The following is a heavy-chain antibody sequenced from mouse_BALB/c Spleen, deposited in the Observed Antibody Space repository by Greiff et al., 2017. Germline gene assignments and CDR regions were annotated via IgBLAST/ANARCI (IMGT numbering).Heavy chain of an antibody. CDR2: ISSGSSTI. V-gene: IGHV5-17*02. J-gene: IGHJ2*01. CDR3: AREGGRYHYFDY. CDR1: GFTFSSFG. D-gene: IGHD2-14*01. Sequence: EVLLVESGGGLVQPGGSRKLSCAASGFTFSSFGMHWVRQAPEKGLEWVAYISSGSSTIYYAATVKGRITISRDNPKNTLFLQMTSLRSEDTAMYYCAREGGRYHYFDYWGQGTTLTVSS.